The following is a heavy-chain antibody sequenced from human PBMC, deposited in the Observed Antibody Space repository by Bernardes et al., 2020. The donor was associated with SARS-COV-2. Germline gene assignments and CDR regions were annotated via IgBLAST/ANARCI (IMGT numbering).Heavy chain of an antibody. CDR2: IYYSGST. V-gene: IGHV4-59*08. J-gene: IGHJ4*02. D-gene: IGHD6-19*01. CDR1: GGSISSYY. CDR3: ARHVGQWLVRFNYFDY. Sequence: SETLSLTCTVSGGSISSYYWSWIRQPPGNGLEWIGYIYYSGSTNYNPSLKSRVTISVDTSKNQFSLKLSSVTAADTAVYYCARHVGQWLVRFNYFDYWGQGTLVTVSS.